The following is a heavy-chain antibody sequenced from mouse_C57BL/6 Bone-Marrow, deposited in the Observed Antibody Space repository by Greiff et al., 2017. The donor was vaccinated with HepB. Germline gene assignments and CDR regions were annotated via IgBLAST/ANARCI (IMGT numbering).Heavy chain of an antibody. V-gene: IGHV7-1*01. CDR2: SRNKANDYTT. CDR1: GFTFSDFY. Sequence: VQGVESGGGLVQSGRSLRLSCATSGFTFSDFYMEWVRQAPGKGLEWIAASRNKANDYTTEYSASVKGRFIVSRDTSQSILYLQMNALRAEDTAIYYCARDAELRYPFAYWGQGTLVTVSA. J-gene: IGHJ3*01. CDR3: ARDAELRYPFAY. D-gene: IGHD1-1*01.